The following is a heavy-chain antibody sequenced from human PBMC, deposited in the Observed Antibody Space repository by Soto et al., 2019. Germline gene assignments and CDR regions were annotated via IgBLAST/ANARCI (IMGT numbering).Heavy chain of an antibody. V-gene: IGHV4-4*02. D-gene: IGHD6-19*01. CDR2: IHHSRGT. CDR3: ATNGWYCVEY. CDR1: GGSISGDKW. Sequence: SETLSLTCAVSGGSISGDKWWSLVRQPPGKGLEWIGEIHHSRGTNYNPSLKSRVTISVDKCKNQFSLNLNSVTAADTGVYYCATNGWYCVEYWGQGILVTVS. J-gene: IGHJ4*02.